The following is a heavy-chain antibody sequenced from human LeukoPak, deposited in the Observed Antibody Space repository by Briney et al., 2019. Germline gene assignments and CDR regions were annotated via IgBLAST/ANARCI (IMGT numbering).Heavy chain of an antibody. Sequence: PGGSLRLSCAASGFTFSSYGMHRVRQAPGKGLEWVAVISYDGSNKYYADSVKGRFTISRDNSKNTLYLQMNSLRAEDTAVYYCSSTSSYLEPWGQGTLVTASS. CDR3: SSTSSYLEP. CDR2: ISYDGSNK. V-gene: IGHV3-30*03. J-gene: IGHJ5*02. D-gene: IGHD2-2*01. CDR1: GFTFSSYG.